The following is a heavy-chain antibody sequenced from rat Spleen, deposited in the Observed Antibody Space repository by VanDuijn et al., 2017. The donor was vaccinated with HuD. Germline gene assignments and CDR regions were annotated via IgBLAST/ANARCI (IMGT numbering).Heavy chain of an antibody. CDR1: GFTFSNYY. CDR2: ISTGGGNT. CDR3: ARHDAGDGSYYYWYFDF. V-gene: IGHV5-25*01. J-gene: IGHJ1*01. Sequence: EVQLVESGGGLVQPGRSMKLSCAASGFTFSNYYMAWVRQAPTKGLEWVASISTGGGNTYYRDSVKGRFTISRDNAKSTLYLQMDSLRSEDTATYYCARHDAGDGSYYYWYFDFWGPGTMVTVSS. D-gene: IGHD1-12*02.